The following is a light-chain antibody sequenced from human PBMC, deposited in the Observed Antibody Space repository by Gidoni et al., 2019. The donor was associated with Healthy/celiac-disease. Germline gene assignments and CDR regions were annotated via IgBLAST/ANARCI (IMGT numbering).Light chain of an antibody. CDR2: GKN. V-gene: IGLV3-19*01. CDR3: NSRDSSGNHLV. CDR1: SLRSYY. Sequence: SSELTQDPAVSVALGQTVRITCQGESLRSYYASWYQQKPGQAPVLVIYGKNNRPSGIPDRLSGSSSGNTAALTITGAQAEDEADYYCNSRDSSGNHLVFGGGTKLTAL. J-gene: IGLJ2*01.